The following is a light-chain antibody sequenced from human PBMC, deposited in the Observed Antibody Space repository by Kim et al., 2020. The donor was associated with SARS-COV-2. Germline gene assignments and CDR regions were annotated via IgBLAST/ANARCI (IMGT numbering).Light chain of an antibody. V-gene: IGLV2-14*03. CDR3: CSYTSSRTLV. J-gene: IGLJ3*02. CDR2: DVS. CDR1: TNDMGGYNF. Sequence: STTSSCTGTTNDMGGYNFVTWYHQHPAKDPKVMIYDVSNPPSGVSNRFSGSKSGNTATLTISGLQAEDEADYYCCSYTSSRTLVFGGGTKVTVL.